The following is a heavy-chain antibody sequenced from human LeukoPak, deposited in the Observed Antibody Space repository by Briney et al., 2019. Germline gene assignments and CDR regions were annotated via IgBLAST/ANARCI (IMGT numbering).Heavy chain of an antibody. J-gene: IGHJ4*02. CDR1: GYTFTGYY. V-gene: IGHV1-2*06. D-gene: IGHD4-23*01. CDR3: ARTAGGNSHFGY. CDR2: INPNSGGT. Sequence: ASVKVSCKASGYTFTGYYMHWVRQAPGQGLEWMGRINPNSGGTNYAQKFQGRVTMTRDTSISTAYMELSRLRSDDTAVYYCARTAGGNSHFGYWGQGTLVTVSS.